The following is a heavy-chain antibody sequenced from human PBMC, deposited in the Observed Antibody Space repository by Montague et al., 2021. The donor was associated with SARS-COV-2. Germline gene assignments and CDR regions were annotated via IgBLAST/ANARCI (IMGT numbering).Heavy chain of an antibody. CDR2: VYRTGGT. J-gene: IGHJ4*02. D-gene: IGHD5-12*01. CDR1: GGSVNSTNW. V-gene: IGHV4-4*02. Sequence: SETLSLTCTVSGGSVNSTNWWSWVRQPPGKGLEWIAEVYRTGGTXFNPSFRSRVPLSIDRSKNLFSLNLNSVTVADTAVYYCARTGAYDHFDYWGPGTLVIVSS. CDR3: ARTGAYDHFDY.